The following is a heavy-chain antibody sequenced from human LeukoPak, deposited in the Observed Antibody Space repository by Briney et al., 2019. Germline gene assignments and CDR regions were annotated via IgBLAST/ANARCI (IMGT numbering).Heavy chain of an antibody. CDR3: ARVGVIGFEY. D-gene: IGHD3-10*01. CDR1: GFTFSTYW. V-gene: IGHV3-74*01. CDR2: INGDGSGT. Sequence: GGSLRLSCAASGFTFSTYWMHWVRQTPGKGLVWVSRINGDGSGTTYADSVKGRFTISRDNAKNTLYLQMNSLRAEDTAVYYCARVGVIGFEYWGQGTLVTVSS. J-gene: IGHJ4*02.